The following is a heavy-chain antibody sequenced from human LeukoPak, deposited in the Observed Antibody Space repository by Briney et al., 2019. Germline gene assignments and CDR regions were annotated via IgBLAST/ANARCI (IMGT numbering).Heavy chain of an antibody. V-gene: IGHV1-2*02. CDR2: INPNSGGT. D-gene: IGHD1-14*01. Sequence: ASVKVSCKASGYTFTGYYMHWVRQAPGQGLEWMGWINPNSGGTNYAQKFQGRVTMIRDTSISTAYMELSRLRSDDTAVYYCARTRGGRNYYGMDVWGQGTTVTVSS. CDR3: ARTRGGRNYYGMDV. J-gene: IGHJ6*02. CDR1: GYTFTGYY.